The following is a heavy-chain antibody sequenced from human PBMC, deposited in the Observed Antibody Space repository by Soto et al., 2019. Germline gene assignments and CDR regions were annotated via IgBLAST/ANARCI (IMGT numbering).Heavy chain of an antibody. CDR1: GFTFSSYA. J-gene: IGHJ4*02. Sequence: PVGSLRLSCEASGFTFSSYAMSWVRQAPGKGLEWVSAISGSGGSTYYADPVKGRFTISRDNSKNTLYLQMNSLRAEDTAVYYCAKHGSGYVWYFDYWGQGTLVTVSS. CDR3: AKHGSGYVWYFDY. D-gene: IGHD3-16*01. V-gene: IGHV3-23*01. CDR2: ISGSGGST.